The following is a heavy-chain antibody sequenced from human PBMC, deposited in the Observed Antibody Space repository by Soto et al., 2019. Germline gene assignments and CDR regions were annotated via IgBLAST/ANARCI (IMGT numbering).Heavy chain of an antibody. Sequence: EVQLLESGGNLVQPGGSLRLSCAASGFTFSSYAMSWVRQAPGKGLEWVSTVGVSGATTYYTDSVKGRFTISRDNSNNTLFLQMHSLRAEDTAIYYCAKFRAGLGSQTDFWGQGTLVTVSS. V-gene: IGHV3-23*01. D-gene: IGHD3-10*01. CDR1: GFTFSSYA. CDR2: VGVSGATT. J-gene: IGHJ4*02. CDR3: AKFRAGLGSQTDF.